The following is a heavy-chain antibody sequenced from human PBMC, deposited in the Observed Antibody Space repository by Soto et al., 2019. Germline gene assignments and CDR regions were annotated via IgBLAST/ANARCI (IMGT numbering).Heavy chain of an antibody. Sequence: QVQLQESGPGLVKPSGTLSLTCAVSGASISDNNLWSWVRQPPGKGLEWIGEIWHRGTANYNPSLKGRVTMSMDKSNNQISLQLNSVTAADSAIYYCARHIGVPGTRGFDYWGQGTLLIVSS. D-gene: IGHD6-19*01. V-gene: IGHV4-4*02. J-gene: IGHJ4*02. CDR1: GASISDNNL. CDR3: ARHIGVPGTRGFDY. CDR2: IWHRGTA.